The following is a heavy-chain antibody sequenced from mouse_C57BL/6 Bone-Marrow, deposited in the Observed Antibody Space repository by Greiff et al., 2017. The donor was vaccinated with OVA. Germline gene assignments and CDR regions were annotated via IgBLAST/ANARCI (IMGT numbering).Heavy chain of an antibody. CDR1: GYTFTSYW. V-gene: IGHV1-59*01. CDR2: IDPSDSYT. Sequence: QVQLKQPGAELVRPGTSVKLSCKASGYTFTSYWMHWVKQRPGQGLEWIGVIDPSDSYTNYNQKFKGKATLTVDTSSSTAYMQLSSLTSEDSAVYYCAKGTYYSNYEVAYWGQGTLDTVSA. D-gene: IGHD2-5*01. J-gene: IGHJ3*01. CDR3: AKGTYYSNYEVAY.